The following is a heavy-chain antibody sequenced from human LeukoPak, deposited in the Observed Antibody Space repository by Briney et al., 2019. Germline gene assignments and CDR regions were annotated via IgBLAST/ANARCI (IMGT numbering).Heavy chain of an antibody. V-gene: IGHV3-66*01. J-gene: IGHJ6*02. Sequence: GGSLRLSCAASGFTVSSTYMSWVRQAPGKGLEWVSVIYSGGSTYYADSVKGRFTISRDNSKNTLYLQMNSLRAEDTAVYYCARMGYSSSWSFYYGMDVWGQGTTVNVSS. D-gene: IGHD6-13*01. CDR2: IYSGGST. CDR1: GFTVSSTY. CDR3: ARMGYSSSWSFYYGMDV.